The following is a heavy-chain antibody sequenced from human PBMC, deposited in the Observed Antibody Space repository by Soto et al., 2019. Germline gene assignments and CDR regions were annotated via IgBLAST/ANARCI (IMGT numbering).Heavy chain of an antibody. CDR3: SRGYYDFWSGYYGWFDP. Sequence: SETLSLTCTVSGGSISSYYWSWIRQPPGKGLEWFGYIYYSGSTNYNPSLKSRVTMSVDTSKNQFSLKLTSVTAADTALYYFSRGYYDFWSGYYGWFDPWGQGTLVTVSS. V-gene: IGHV4-59*08. CDR2: IYYSGST. J-gene: IGHJ5*02. D-gene: IGHD3-3*01. CDR1: GGSISSYY.